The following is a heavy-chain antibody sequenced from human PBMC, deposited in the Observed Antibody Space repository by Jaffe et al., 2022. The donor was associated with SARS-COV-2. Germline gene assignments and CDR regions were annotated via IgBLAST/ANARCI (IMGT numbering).Heavy chain of an antibody. CDR3: AAAWAARGWMAYYYGMDV. D-gene: IGHD6-6*01. CDR1: GFTFTSSA. CDR2: IVVGSGNT. V-gene: IGHV1-58*01. J-gene: IGHJ6*02. Sequence: QMQLVQSGPEVKKPGTSVKVSCKASGFTFTSSAVQWVRQARGQRLEWIGWIVVGSGNTNYAQKFQERVTITRDMSTSTAYMELSSLRSEDTAVYYCAAAWAARGWMAYYYGMDVWGQGTTVTVSS.